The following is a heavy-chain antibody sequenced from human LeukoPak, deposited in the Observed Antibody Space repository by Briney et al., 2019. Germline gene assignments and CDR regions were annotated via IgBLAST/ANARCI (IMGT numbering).Heavy chain of an antibody. CDR2: ISSGSSAR. CDR1: GGSFSGYY. J-gene: IGHJ4*02. CDR3: ARMSGSRLPGY. V-gene: IGHV3-48*01. D-gene: IGHD3-3*01. Sequence: ETLSLTCAVYGGSFSGYYWSWVRQTPGKGLEWVSYISSGSSARYYADSVKGRFTISRDDARNSLYLQMNSLRAEDTAVYYCARMSGSRLPGYWGQGTLVTVSS.